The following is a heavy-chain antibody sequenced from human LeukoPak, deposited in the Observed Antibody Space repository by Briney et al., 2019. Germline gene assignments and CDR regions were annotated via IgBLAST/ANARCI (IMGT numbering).Heavy chain of an antibody. CDR3: AKVPSMVATFWELDY. Sequence: GGSLRLSCAASGFTFSSYAMSWVRQAPGKGLEWVSAISGSGGSTYYADSVKGRFTISGDNSKNTLYLQMNSLRAEDTAVYYCAKVPSMVATFWELDYWGQGTLVTVSS. CDR1: GFTFSSYA. CDR2: ISGSGGST. V-gene: IGHV3-23*01. J-gene: IGHJ4*02. D-gene: IGHD5-12*01.